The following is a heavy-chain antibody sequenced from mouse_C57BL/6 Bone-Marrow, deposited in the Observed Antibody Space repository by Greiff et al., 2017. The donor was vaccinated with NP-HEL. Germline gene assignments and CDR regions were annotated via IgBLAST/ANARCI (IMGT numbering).Heavy chain of an antibody. CDR2: ISDGGSYT. CDR3: ARGYGFYAMDY. D-gene: IGHD1-1*01. CDR1: GFTFSSYA. Sequence: EVNVVESGGGLVKPGGSLKLSCAASGFTFSSYAMSWVRQTPEKRLEWVATISDGGSYTYYPDNVKGRFTISRDNAKNNLYLQMSHLKSEDTAMYYCARGYGFYAMDYWGQGTSVTVSS. J-gene: IGHJ4*01. V-gene: IGHV5-4*03.